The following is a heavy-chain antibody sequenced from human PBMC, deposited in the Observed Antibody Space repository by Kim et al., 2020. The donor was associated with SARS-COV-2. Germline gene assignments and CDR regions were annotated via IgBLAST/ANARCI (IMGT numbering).Heavy chain of an antibody. Sequence: GGSLRLSCAASGFTFSSYAMSWVRQAPGKGLEWVSAISGSGGSTYYADSVKGRFTISRDNSKNTLYLQMNSLRAEDTAVYYCAKASKDTIFGVVIDMLSFDYWGQGTLVTVSS. D-gene: IGHD3-3*01. CDR3: AKASKDTIFGVVIDMLSFDY. CDR1: GFTFSSYA. V-gene: IGHV3-23*01. J-gene: IGHJ4*02. CDR2: ISGSGGST.